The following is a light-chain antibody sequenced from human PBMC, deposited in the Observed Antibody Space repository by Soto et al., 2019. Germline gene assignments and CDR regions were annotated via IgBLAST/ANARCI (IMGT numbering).Light chain of an antibody. V-gene: IGKV4-1*01. CDR1: QSVFYSPNNKNY. J-gene: IGKJ2*01. CDR2: WAS. Sequence: DFVMTQSPDSLAVSLGERATINCKSSQSVFYSPNNKNYLAWYQQKPGQPPKLLIYWASTRESGVPERFSGSGSGTDFTLTISSLQAEDVAVYYCQQYNNWPPYTFGQGTKLEIK. CDR3: QQYNNWPPYT.